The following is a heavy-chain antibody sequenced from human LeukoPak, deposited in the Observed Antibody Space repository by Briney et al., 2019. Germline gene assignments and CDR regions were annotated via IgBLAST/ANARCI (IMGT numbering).Heavy chain of an antibody. J-gene: IGHJ4*02. V-gene: IGHV1-69*06. CDR3: ARVGAGYSSGWFDY. D-gene: IGHD6-19*01. CDR1: GGTFSSCA. CDR2: IIPIFGTA. Sequence: ASVKVSCKASGGTFSSCAISWVRQAPGQGLEWMGGIIPIFGTANYAQKFQGRVTITADKSTSTAYMELSSLRSEDTAVYYCARVGAGYSSGWFDYWGQGTLVTVSS.